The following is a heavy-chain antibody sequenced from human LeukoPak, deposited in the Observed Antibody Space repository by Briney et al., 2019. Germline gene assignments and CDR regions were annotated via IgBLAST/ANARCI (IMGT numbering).Heavy chain of an antibody. CDR1: GFTFSSYG. V-gene: IGHV3-30*02. CDR3: AKQKPYYYDSSGYPSYYFDY. D-gene: IGHD3-22*01. CDR2: IRYDGSNK. Sequence: GGSLRLSCAASGFTFSSYGMHWVRQAPGKGLEWVAFIRYDGSNKYYADSVKGRFTISRDNSKNTLYLQMNSLRAEDTAVYYCAKQKPYYYDSSGYPSYYFDYWGQGTLVTVSS. J-gene: IGHJ4*02.